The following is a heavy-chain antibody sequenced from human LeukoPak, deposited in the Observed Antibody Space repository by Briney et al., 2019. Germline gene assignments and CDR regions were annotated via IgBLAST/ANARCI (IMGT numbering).Heavy chain of an antibody. CDR1: GGSFSDYY. Sequence: SETLSLACAVYGGSFSDYYWSWIRQPPGKGLEWIGYIYYSGSTYYNPSLKSRVTISVDTSKNQFSLKLSSVTAADTAVYYCARDTLKGGLDYWGQGTLVTVSS. V-gene: IGHV4-30-4*08. J-gene: IGHJ4*02. CDR2: IYYSGST. D-gene: IGHD2-2*02. CDR3: ARDTLKGGLDY.